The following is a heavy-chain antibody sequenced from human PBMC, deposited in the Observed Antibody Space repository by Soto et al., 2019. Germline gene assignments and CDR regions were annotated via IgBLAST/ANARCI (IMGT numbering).Heavy chain of an antibody. J-gene: IGHJ4*02. CDR3: ITGLSSGYYHFAY. Sequence: PGGSLRLSSAASGFTFSNAWMSWVRQAPGKGLEWIGRIKRKSDGGTTDYAAPVRGRFNISRDDSKNTLYLQINTLKSEDTAVYYCITGLSSGYYHFAYWGQGTLVTVSS. CDR2: IKRKSDGGTT. V-gene: IGHV3-15*01. CDR1: GFTFSNAW. D-gene: IGHD3-22*01.